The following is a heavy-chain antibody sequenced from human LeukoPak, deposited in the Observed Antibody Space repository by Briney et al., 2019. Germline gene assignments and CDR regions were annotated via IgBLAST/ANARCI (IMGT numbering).Heavy chain of an antibody. J-gene: IGHJ4*02. V-gene: IGHV3-21*01. CDR2: ISSSSSYI. CDR3: ARAAYYYYDSSGYYHFDY. Sequence: GGSLRLSCAASGFTFSNAWMNWFRQAPGKGLEWVSSISSSSSYIYYADSVKGRFTISRDNAKNSLYLQMNSLRAEDTAVYYCARAAYYYYDSSGYYHFDYWGQGTLVTVSS. CDR1: GFTFSNAW. D-gene: IGHD3-22*01.